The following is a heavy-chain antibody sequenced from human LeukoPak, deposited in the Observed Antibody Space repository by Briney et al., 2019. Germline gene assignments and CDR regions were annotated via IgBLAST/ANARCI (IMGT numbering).Heavy chain of an antibody. Sequence: EGSLRLSCAASGFTFSSYAMHWVRQAPGKGLEWVAVISYDGSNKYYADSVKGRFTISRDNSKNTLYLQMNSLRAEDTAVYYCARAGDDILTGYVDYWGQGTLVTVSS. CDR2: ISYDGSNK. CDR1: GFTFSSYA. D-gene: IGHD3-9*01. V-gene: IGHV3-30-3*01. CDR3: ARAGDDILTGYVDY. J-gene: IGHJ4*02.